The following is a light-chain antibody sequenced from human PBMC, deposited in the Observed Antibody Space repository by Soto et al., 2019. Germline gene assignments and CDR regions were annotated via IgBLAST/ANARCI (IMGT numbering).Light chain of an antibody. CDR2: GAS. V-gene: IGKV3-15*01. J-gene: IGKJ2*01. CDR3: QQYNNWPYT. CDR1: QSVSSN. Sequence: EIVMTQSPATLSVSPGERATLSCRASQSVSSNLAWYQQKPGQAPRLLIYGASNRATGVAARFSGSGSGTEFTLTISRLQSEDFAVYSCQQYNNWPYTFGQGTKLEIK.